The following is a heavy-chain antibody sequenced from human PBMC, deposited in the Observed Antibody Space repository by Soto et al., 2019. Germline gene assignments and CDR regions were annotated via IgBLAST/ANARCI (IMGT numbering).Heavy chain of an antibody. Sequence: SETLSLTCAVYGGSFSGYYWSWIRQPPGKGLEWIGEINHSGSTNYNPSLKSRVTISVDTSKNQFSLKLSSVTAADTAVYYCARDPHNCRGGSCYSFDYWGQGTLVTVSS. CDR2: INHSGST. CDR1: GGSFSGYY. CDR3: ARDPHNCRGGSCYSFDY. D-gene: IGHD2-15*01. J-gene: IGHJ4*02. V-gene: IGHV4-34*01.